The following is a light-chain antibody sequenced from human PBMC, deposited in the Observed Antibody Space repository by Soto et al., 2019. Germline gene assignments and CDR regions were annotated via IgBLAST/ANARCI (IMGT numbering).Light chain of an antibody. Sequence: DIQMTQSPSTLTASVGDRITITCRASQSVARWLAWYQQKPGKAPKVLISGASNLESGVPSRFSGSGFGTQFTLSISSLQPDDSATYFFQQYDTSWTFGQVTK. J-gene: IGKJ1*01. CDR3: QQYDTSWT. V-gene: IGKV1-5*01. CDR1: QSVARW. CDR2: GAS.